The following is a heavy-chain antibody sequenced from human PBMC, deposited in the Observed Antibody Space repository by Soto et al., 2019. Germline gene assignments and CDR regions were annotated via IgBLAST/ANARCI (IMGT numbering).Heavy chain of an antibody. V-gene: IGHV3-74*01. Sequence: GGSLRLSCAASGFTFSSYWMHWVRQAPGKGLVWVSRINSDGSSTSYADSVKGRFTISRDNAKNKLYLQMNSLRAEDTAVYYCARVLAAAATNTYYYYYYGMDVWGQGTTVTVSS. J-gene: IGHJ6*02. CDR1: GFTFSSYW. CDR2: INSDGSST. D-gene: IGHD6-13*01. CDR3: ARVLAAAATNTYYYYYYGMDV.